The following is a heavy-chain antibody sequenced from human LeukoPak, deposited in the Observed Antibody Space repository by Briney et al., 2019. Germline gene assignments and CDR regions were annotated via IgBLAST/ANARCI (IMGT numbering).Heavy chain of an antibody. CDR3: ASTYYYDSSGYIMENGAFDI. V-gene: IGHV4-59*01. CDR2: IYYSGST. J-gene: IGHJ3*02. Sequence: SETLSLTCTVSGGSISSYYWSWIRQPPGKGLEWIGYIYYSGSTNYNPSLKSRVTLSVDTSKNQFSLKLSSVTAADTAVYYCASTYYYDSSGYIMENGAFDIWGQGTMVTVSS. D-gene: IGHD3-22*01. CDR1: GGSISSYY.